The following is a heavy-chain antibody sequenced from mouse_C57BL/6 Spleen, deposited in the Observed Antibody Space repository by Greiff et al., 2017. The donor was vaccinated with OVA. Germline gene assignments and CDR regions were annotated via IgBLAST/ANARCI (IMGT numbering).Heavy chain of an antibody. CDR1: GYTFTSYW. V-gene: IGHV1-61*01. CDR2: IYPSDSET. J-gene: IGHJ3*01. D-gene: IGHD1-1*01. CDR3: ARGPYYYGSSGPWFAY. Sequence: QVQLQQPGAELVRPGSSVKLSCKASGYTFTSYWMDWVKQRPGQGLEWIGNIYPSDSETHYNQKFKDKATLTVDKSSSTAYMQLSSLTSEDSAVYYCARGPYYYGSSGPWFAYWGQGTLVTVSA.